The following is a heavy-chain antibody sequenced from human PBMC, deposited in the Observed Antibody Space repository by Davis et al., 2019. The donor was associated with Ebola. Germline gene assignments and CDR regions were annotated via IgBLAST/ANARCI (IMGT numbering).Heavy chain of an antibody. D-gene: IGHD3-22*01. CDR3: ARRGTSSGYYFDY. V-gene: IGHV4-61*09. Sequence: SETLSLTCTVSGGSIISAGYYWSWMRQPAGKGLEWIGHIYNSVTTHYNPSLKSRVTISVDTSKNQFSLRLNSVTAADTAVYYYARRGTSSGYYFDYWGQGTLVTVSS. CDR1: GGSIISAGYY. J-gene: IGHJ4*02. CDR2: IYNSVTT.